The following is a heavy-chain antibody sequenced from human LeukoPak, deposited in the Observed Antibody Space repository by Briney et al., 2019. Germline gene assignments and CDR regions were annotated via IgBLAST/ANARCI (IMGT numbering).Heavy chain of an antibody. V-gene: IGHV1-69*01. CDR2: IIPFLDTA. CDR1: GGSFNIYP. Sequence: SVKVSCKASGGSFNIYPATWVRQAPGQRLEWMGGIIPFLDTANYAHKFQGRVSITADESRSTTYMELTNLRSDDTAVYYCASRIGEWRYFDLWGRGTLVTVSS. J-gene: IGHJ2*01. CDR3: ASRIGEWRYFDL. D-gene: IGHD3-3*01.